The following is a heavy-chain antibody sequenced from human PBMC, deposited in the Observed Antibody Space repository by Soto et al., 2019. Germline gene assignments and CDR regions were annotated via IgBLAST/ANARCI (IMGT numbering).Heavy chain of an antibody. V-gene: IGHV4-59*01. CDR1: GGSISSYY. D-gene: IGHD3-22*01. Sequence: AETLALTCTGSGGSISSYYWNWIRQPPGKGLEWIGYIYYSGSTNYNPSLKSRVTISVDTSKNQFSLKLSSVTAADTAVYYCARRYYYDSSGYSPWGQGTLVTVSS. CDR3: ARRYYYDSSGYSP. CDR2: IYYSGST. J-gene: IGHJ5*02.